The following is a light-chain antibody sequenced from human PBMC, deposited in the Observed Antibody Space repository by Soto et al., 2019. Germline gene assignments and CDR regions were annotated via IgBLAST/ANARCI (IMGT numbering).Light chain of an antibody. CDR3: SSYTSSSTWL. J-gene: IGLJ3*02. CDR1: SSDVGAYNY. CDR2: EVS. V-gene: IGLV2-14*01. Sequence: QSALTQPASVSGSLGQSITISCTGTSSDVGAYNYVSWYQQHPGKAPKFMIYEVSLRPSGVSNRFSGSKSGNTASLTISGLQAEDEADYYCSSYTSSSTWLFGGGTKLTVL.